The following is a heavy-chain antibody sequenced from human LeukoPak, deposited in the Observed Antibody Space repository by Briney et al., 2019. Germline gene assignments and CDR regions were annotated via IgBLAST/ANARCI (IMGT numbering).Heavy chain of an antibody. J-gene: IGHJ6*03. V-gene: IGHV3-48*04. D-gene: IGHD1-7*01. Sequence: GGSLRLSCAASGFSFSGYSMSWVRQAPGKGLEWVSYISSSSSTTYYADSVEGRFTISRDNAKNSLYLQMNSLRAEDTAVYYCARAPYNWNYGRAPYYYYIDVWGKGTTVTVSS. CDR3: ARAPYNWNYGRAPYYYYIDV. CDR2: ISSSSSTT. CDR1: GFSFSGYS.